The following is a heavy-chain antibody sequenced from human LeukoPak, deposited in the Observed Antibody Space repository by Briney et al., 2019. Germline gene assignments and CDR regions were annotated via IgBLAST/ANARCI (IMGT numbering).Heavy chain of an antibody. Sequence: SETLSLTCTVSGGSISSNRYYWGWIRQPPGKGLEWIGSMYYSGSTYYNPSLKSRVTISVDTSKNQFSLKLSSVTAADTAVYYCARASDYDTPTMYYFDYWGQGTLVTVSS. CDR2: MYYSGST. D-gene: IGHD3-22*01. V-gene: IGHV4-39*07. J-gene: IGHJ4*02. CDR1: GGSISSNRYY. CDR3: ARASDYDTPTMYYFDY.